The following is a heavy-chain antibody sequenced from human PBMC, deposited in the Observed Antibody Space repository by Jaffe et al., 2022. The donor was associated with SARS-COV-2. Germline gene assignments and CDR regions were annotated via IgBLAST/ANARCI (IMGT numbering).Heavy chain of an antibody. CDR1: GFTVSSNY. CDR3: ARVRYSYGYVGEVGV. V-gene: IGHV3-53*01. J-gene: IGHJ6*02. D-gene: IGHD5-18*01. Sequence: EVQLVESGGGLIQPGGSLRLSCAASGFTVSSNYMSWVRQAPGKGLEWVSVIYSGGSTYYADSVKGRFTISRDNSKNTLYLQMNSLRAEDTAVYYCARVRYSYGYVGEVGVWGQGTTVTVSS. CDR2: IYSGGST.